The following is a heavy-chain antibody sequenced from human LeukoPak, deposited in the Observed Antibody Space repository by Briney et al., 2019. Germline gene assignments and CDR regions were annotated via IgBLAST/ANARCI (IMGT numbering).Heavy chain of an antibody. CDR2: ITGSSTWT. V-gene: IGHV3-23*01. CDR1: GFTFRTYG. D-gene: IGHD6-19*01. CDR3: ARGSGWYFY. Sequence: GGSLRLSCEASGFTFRTYGMTWVRQAPGKGLEWVSGITGSSTWTYYADSVKGRFTISRDNSKNTLHLQMDSLRAEDTAIYYCARGSGWYFYWGQGTLVTVSS. J-gene: IGHJ4*02.